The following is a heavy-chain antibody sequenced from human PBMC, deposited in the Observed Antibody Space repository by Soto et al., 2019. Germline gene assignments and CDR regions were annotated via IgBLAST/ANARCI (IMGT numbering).Heavy chain of an antibody. Sequence: ASVKVSCKASGYTFTGYYVHWVRQAPGQGLEWMGWINPNSGATIYPQKFQGRVTMTRDTSISTAYMELNSLRFDDTAVYYCASTGNYGAGTSFRVDYWGQGTLVTVSS. CDR3: ASTGNYGAGTSFRVDY. CDR1: GYTFTGYY. CDR2: INPNSGAT. D-gene: IGHD3-10*01. J-gene: IGHJ4*02. V-gene: IGHV1-2*02.